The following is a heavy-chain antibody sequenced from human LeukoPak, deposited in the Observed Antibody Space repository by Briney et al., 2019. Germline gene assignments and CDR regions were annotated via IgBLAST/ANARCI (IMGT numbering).Heavy chain of an antibody. D-gene: IGHD3-22*01. J-gene: IGHJ4*02. CDR2: ISSSSSTI. CDR1: GFTFSSYS. CDR3: AKGDSSSYPDY. Sequence: GGSLRLSCAASGFTFSSYSMNWVRQAPGKGLEWVSYISSSSSTIYYADSVKGRFTISRDNAKNSLYLQMNSLRAEDTAVYYCAKGDSSSYPDYWGQGTLVTVSS. V-gene: IGHV3-48*04.